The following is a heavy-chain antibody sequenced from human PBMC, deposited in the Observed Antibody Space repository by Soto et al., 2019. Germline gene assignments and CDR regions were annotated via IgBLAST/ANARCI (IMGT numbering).Heavy chain of an antibody. Sequence: ASVKVSCKASGYTFTSYGISWVRQAPGQGLEWMGWISAYNGNTNYAQKPQGRVTMTTDTSTSTAYMELRSLRSDDTAVYYCARALGISYYYYGMDVWGQGTTVTVSS. V-gene: IGHV1-18*01. CDR2: ISAYNGNT. D-gene: IGHD1-20*01. CDR3: ARALGISYYYYGMDV. CDR1: GYTFTSYG. J-gene: IGHJ6*02.